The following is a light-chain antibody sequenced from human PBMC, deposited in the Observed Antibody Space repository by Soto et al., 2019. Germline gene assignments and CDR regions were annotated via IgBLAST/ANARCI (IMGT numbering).Light chain of an antibody. Sequence: EIVMTQSPGTLSLSPGERATLSCRASQSVSTYLAWYQQIPGQAPRLLIYGASTRATGIPARFSGSGSGTEFTLAISSLQSEDFAVYYCQQYNDWPQTCGLGTKVEIK. CDR1: QSVSTY. CDR2: GAS. V-gene: IGKV3-15*01. CDR3: QQYNDWPQT. J-gene: IGKJ1*01.